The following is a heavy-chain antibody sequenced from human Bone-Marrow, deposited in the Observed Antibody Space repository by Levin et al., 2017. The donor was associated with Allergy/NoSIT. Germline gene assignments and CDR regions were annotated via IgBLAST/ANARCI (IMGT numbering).Heavy chain of an antibody. CDR3: AGDAGISMTEYYFDY. Sequence: GGSLRLSCAASGFIFSNYGMHWVRQAPGKGLEWVAIIWFTGSNKFYADSVKGRFTISRDNSKNTLYLEMSSLAAEDSAMYYCAGDAGISMTEYYFDYWGQGTLVTVSS. CDR2: IWFTGSNK. V-gene: IGHV3-33*01. J-gene: IGHJ4*02. CDR1: GFIFSNYG. D-gene: IGHD6-19*01.